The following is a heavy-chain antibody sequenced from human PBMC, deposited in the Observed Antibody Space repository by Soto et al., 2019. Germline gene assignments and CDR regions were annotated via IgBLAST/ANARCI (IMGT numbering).Heavy chain of an antibody. CDR3: ARDSAGAGESDRFDY. V-gene: IGHV4-4*02. CDR1: GDSIRTDNW. J-gene: IGHJ4*02. CDR2: VYENGHT. Sequence: SETLSLTCAVSGDSIRTDNWWSWVRQPPGKGLEWIGEVYENGHTNYNPSLKSRVAMSVDTTKNQFSLKLTSVTAADTAMYYCARDSAGAGESDRFDYWGQGAQVTVSS.